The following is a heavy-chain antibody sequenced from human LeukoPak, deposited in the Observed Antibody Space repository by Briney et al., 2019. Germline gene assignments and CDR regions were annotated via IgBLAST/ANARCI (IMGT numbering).Heavy chain of an antibody. J-gene: IGHJ4*02. D-gene: IGHD3-3*01. Sequence: ASLKVSCKVSGDILTELSIQWVRQAPGKGLECMGGFDPEQNTMIYAQRLQGRVTMTEDTSTDTAYMELSSLTSEDTDIYYCATRSGDFWSGYVNWGQGTLVTVSS. V-gene: IGHV1-24*01. CDR3: ATRSGDFWSGYVN. CDR1: GDILTELS. CDR2: FDPEQNTM.